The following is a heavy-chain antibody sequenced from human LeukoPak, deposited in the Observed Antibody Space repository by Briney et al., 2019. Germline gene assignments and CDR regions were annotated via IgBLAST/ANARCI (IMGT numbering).Heavy chain of an antibody. J-gene: IGHJ6*02. CDR2: ISWNSGSI. CDR1: GFTFDDYA. CDR3: AKGEQLVEYYYYGMDV. V-gene: IGHV3-9*01. D-gene: IGHD6-13*01. Sequence: GGSLRLSCAASGFTFDDYAMHWVRQAPGKGLEWASGISWNSGSIGYADSVKGRFTISRDNAKNSLYLQMNSLRAEDTALYYCAKGEQLVEYYYYGMDVWGQGTTVTVSS.